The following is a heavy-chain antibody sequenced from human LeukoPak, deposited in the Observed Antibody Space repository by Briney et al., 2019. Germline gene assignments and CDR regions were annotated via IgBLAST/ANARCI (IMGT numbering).Heavy chain of an antibody. CDR1: GYSFSTYD. CDR3: ARGREWLVAFDS. D-gene: IGHD6-19*01. Sequence: ASVKVSCKASGYSFSTYDINWVRQAPGQGLEWMGWMNPKSGNTGYAQNFQGRATMTRNTSISTAYMELSGLRSDDTAVYYCARGREWLVAFDSWGQGALVTVSS. V-gene: IGHV1-8*01. CDR2: MNPKSGNT. J-gene: IGHJ4*02.